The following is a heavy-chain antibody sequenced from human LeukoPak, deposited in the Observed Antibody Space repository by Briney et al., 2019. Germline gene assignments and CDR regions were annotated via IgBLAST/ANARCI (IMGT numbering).Heavy chain of an antibody. V-gene: IGHV3-30*02. CDR3: AKDRGYGSGTFDP. J-gene: IGHJ5*02. Sequence: GGSLRLSCAASGFTFSSYAMHWVRQAPGKGLEWVAFIRYDGSNKYYADSVKGRFTISRDNSKNTLYLQMNSLRAEDTAVYYCAKDRGYGSGTFDPWGQGTLVTVPS. D-gene: IGHD3-10*01. CDR2: IRYDGSNK. CDR1: GFTFSSYA.